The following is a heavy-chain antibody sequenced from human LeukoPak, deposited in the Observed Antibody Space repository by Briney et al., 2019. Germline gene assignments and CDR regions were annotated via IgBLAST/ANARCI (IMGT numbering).Heavy chain of an antibody. CDR3: ARDPGAYFDY. CDR2: INTDGSST. Sequence: GGTLRLSCAASGFTFTNYWMHWVRQAPGKGLVWVSHINTDGSSTNYADSVKGRFTISRDNAKNTLYLQMNSLRAEDTAVYYCARDPGAYFDYWGQGTLVTVSS. J-gene: IGHJ4*02. V-gene: IGHV3-74*01. D-gene: IGHD3-16*01. CDR1: GFTFTNYW.